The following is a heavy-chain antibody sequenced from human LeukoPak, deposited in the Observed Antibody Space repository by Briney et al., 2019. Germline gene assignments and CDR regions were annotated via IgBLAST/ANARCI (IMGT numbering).Heavy chain of an antibody. V-gene: IGHV1-2*02. Sequence: GASVKVSCKASGYTFTSYYMHWVRQAPGQGLEWMGWINPNSGGTNYAQKFQGRVTMTRDTSISTAYMELSRLRSDDTAVYYCARDTDFEWLRFGFDYWGQGTLVTVSS. CDR1: GYTFTSYY. D-gene: IGHD5-12*01. CDR2: INPNSGGT. J-gene: IGHJ4*02. CDR3: ARDTDFEWLRFGFDY.